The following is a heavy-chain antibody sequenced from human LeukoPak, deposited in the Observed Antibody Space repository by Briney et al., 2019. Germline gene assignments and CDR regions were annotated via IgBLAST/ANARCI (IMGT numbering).Heavy chain of an antibody. CDR1: GGSIRSNNYY. J-gene: IGHJ5*02. V-gene: IGHV4-39*01. D-gene: IGHD4-23*01. CDR2: ISYGGSA. CDR3: ATSPGADYGGGLWFDP. Sequence: SETLSLTCTVSGGSIRSNNYYWGWIRQPPGKGLEWIGIISYGGSAHYNPSLKSRVTISVDTSKNQFSLKLRSVTAADTAVYYCATSPGADYGGGLWFDPWGQGTLVTVSS.